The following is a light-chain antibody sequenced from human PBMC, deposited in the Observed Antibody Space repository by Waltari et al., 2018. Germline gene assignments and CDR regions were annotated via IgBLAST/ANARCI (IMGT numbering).Light chain of an antibody. Sequence: QSALTQPASVSGSPGQSITISCTGTSSDVGSYNLVSWYQQHPGKAPKLMIYDGSKRPSRVPDRVSGSKSGNTASRTISGRQAEDEADYYCCSYAGSSTRWVFGGGTKLTVL. CDR3: CSYAGSSTRWV. V-gene: IGLV2-23*01. CDR2: DGS. CDR1: SSDVGSYNL. J-gene: IGLJ3*02.